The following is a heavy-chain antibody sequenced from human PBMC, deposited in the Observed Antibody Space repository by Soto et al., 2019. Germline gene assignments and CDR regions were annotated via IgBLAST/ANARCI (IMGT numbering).Heavy chain of an antibody. CDR3: AKDADYDILTGYYDY. CDR1: GFTFSSYA. D-gene: IGHD3-9*01. Sequence: GGTLRLSCAASGFTFSSYARSWVRQAPGKGLEWVSAISGSGGSTYYADSVKGRFTISIDNSKNTLYLQMNSLRAEDTAVYYCAKDADYDILTGYYDYWGQGTLVTVSS. J-gene: IGHJ4*02. V-gene: IGHV3-23*01. CDR2: ISGSGGST.